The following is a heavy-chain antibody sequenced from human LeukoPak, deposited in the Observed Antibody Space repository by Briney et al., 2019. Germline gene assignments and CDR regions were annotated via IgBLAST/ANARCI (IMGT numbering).Heavy chain of an antibody. CDR3: ARDTGERSSEVSWFDP. V-gene: IGHV3-7*01. J-gene: IGHJ5*02. CDR1: GFTFSSYW. D-gene: IGHD3-10*01. CDR2: IKQDGSEK. Sequence: GGSLRLSCAASGFTFSSYWMSWVRQAPGKGLEWVANIKQDGSEKYYVDSVKGRFTISRDNAKNPLYLQMNSLRAEDTAVYYCARDTGERSSEVSWFDPWGQGTLVTVSS.